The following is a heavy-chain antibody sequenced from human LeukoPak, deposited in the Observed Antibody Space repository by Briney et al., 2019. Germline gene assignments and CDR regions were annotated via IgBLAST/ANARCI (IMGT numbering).Heavy chain of an antibody. CDR1: GYTFTSYY. Sequence: ASVKVSCKASGYTFTSYYMHWVRQAPGQGLEWMGIINPSGGSTSYAQKFQGRVTMTEDTSTDTAYMELSSLRSEDTAVYYCATEVSGYNWNYRYFQHWGQGTLVTVSS. V-gene: IGHV1-46*01. CDR2: INPSGGST. J-gene: IGHJ1*01. D-gene: IGHD1-7*01. CDR3: ATEVSGYNWNYRYFQH.